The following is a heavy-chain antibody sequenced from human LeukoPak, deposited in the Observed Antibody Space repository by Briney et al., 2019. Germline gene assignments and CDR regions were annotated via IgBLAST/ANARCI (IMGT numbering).Heavy chain of an antibody. CDR3: ARAVGYCSGGSCSLDY. V-gene: IGHV4-34*01. Sequence: SETLSLTCAVYGGSFSGYYWSWIRQPPGKGLEWIGEINHSGSTNYNPSLKSRVTISVDTSKDQFSLKLSSVTAADTAVYYCARAVGYCSGGSCSLDYWGQGTLVTVSS. D-gene: IGHD2-15*01. CDR1: GGSFSGYY. J-gene: IGHJ4*02. CDR2: INHSGST.